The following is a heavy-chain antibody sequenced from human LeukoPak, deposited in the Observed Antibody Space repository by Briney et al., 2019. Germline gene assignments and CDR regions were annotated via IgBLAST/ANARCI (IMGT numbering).Heavy chain of an antibody. CDR3: ARDPDYYGSGSHDDY. J-gene: IGHJ4*02. CDR2: INHRGST. Sequence: PSETLSLTCAVYGGSFSGYYWSWIRQPPGKGLEWIGEINHRGSTNYNPSLKSRVTISVDTSKNQFSLKLSSVTAADTAVYYCARDPDYYGSGSHDDYWGQGTLVTVSS. D-gene: IGHD3-10*01. V-gene: IGHV4-34*01. CDR1: GGSFSGYY.